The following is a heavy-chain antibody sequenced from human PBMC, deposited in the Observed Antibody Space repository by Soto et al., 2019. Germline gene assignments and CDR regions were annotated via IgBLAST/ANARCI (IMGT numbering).Heavy chain of an antibody. CDR2: IKQDGSEK. J-gene: IGHJ6*02. D-gene: IGHD5-18*01. CDR3: ARKSSWDVDTAMPGNYYYYGMDV. CDR1: GFNFSSYW. V-gene: IGHV3-7*03. Sequence: GGSRRRSCAASGFNFSSYWMSWGRQAPGKGLEWVANIKQDGSEKYYVDSVKGRFTISRDNAKNSLYLQMNSLRAEDTAVYYCARKSSWDVDTAMPGNYYYYGMDVWGQGTTVTVSS.